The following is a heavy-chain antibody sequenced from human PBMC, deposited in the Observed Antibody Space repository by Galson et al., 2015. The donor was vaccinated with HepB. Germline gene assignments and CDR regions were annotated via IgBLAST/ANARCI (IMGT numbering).Heavy chain of an antibody. J-gene: IGHJ4*02. CDR1: GFTFSSYA. Sequence: SLRLSCAASGFTFSSYAMSWVRQAPGKGLEWVSAISGSGGSTYYADSVKGRFTISRDNSKNTLYLQMNSLRAEDTAVYYCAKARLADQLLHETFDYWGQGTLVTVSS. CDR2: ISGSGGST. CDR3: AKARLADQLLHETFDY. D-gene: IGHD2-2*01. V-gene: IGHV3-23*01.